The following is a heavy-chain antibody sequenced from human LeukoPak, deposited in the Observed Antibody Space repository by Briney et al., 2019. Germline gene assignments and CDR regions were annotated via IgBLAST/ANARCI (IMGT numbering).Heavy chain of an antibody. CDR2: ISSEGIGQ. CDR3: GGVCPGDADY. CDR1: GFTFSTYW. J-gene: IGHJ4*02. V-gene: IGHV3-7*01. D-gene: IGHD1-26*01. Sequence: PGGSLSLSCAASGFTFSTYWMTWVRQAPGKGLEWVATISSEGIGQYYLDSVKGRFTISRDNAQSSLFLQMTSLRTEDTAVYYCGGVCPGDADYWGQVTLVTVSS.